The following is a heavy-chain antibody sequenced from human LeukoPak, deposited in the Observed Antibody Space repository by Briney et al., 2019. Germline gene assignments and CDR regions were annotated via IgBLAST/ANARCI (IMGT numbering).Heavy chain of an antibody. Sequence: SETLSLTCTVSGGSISSHSYYWGWIRQPPGMGLEWIGNNYYSGSTYYNSSLKSRITISVDTSKHQLSLRLSSVTTADTAVYYCTTHPYGSGSYSDYWGQGTLVTVSS. CDR1: GGSISSHSYY. CDR3: TTHPYGSGSYSDY. D-gene: IGHD3-10*01. V-gene: IGHV4-39*01. CDR2: NYYSGST. J-gene: IGHJ4*02.